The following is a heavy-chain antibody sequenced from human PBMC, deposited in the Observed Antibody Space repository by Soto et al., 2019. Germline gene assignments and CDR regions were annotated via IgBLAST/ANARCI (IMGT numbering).Heavy chain of an antibody. J-gene: IGHJ3*02. CDR2: IYPGDSDT. D-gene: IGHD3-10*01. V-gene: IGHV5-51*01. Sequence: GESLKISCKGSGYSFTSYWIGWVRQMPGKGLEWMGIIYPGDSDTRYSPSFQGQVTISADKSISTAYLQWSSLKASDTAMYYCARNKGLGFGELLSNAFDIWGQGTMVTVSS. CDR3: ARNKGLGFGELLSNAFDI. CDR1: GYSFTSYW.